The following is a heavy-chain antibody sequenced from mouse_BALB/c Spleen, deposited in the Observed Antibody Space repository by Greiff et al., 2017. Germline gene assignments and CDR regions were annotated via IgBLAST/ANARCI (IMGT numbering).Heavy chain of an antibody. CDR1: GYSITSGYY. V-gene: IGHV3-6*02. D-gene: IGHD3-1*01. CDR3: AKDSSGFLFAY. CDR2: ISYDGSN. J-gene: IGHJ3*01. Sequence: ESGPGLVKPSQSLSLTCSVTGYSITSGYYWNWIRQFPGNKLEWMGYISYDGSNNYNPSLKNRISITRDPSKNQFFLKLNSVTTEDTATYYCAKDSSGFLFAYWGQGTLVTVAA.